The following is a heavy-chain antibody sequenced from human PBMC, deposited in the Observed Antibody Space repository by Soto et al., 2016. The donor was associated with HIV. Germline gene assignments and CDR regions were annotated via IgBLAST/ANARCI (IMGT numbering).Heavy chain of an antibody. CDR2: ISYSGRT. D-gene: IGHD3-9*01. V-gene: IGHV4-39*01. Sequence: QLQESGPGLVKPSETLSLNCTVSGGSVSSSSYNWAWIRQPPGKGLEWIGSISYSGRTYYTLSLRGRVTISVDTSKNQFSLKVSSVTAADTAVYYCARRRVTRRTGYYYYGLDLWGQGTTVTV. CDR3: ARRRVTRRTGYYYYGLDL. J-gene: IGHJ6*02. CDR1: GGSVSSSSYN.